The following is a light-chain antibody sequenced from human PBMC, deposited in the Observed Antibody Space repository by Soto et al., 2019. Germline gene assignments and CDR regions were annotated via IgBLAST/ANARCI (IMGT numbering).Light chain of an antibody. Sequence: EIVMTQSPATLSVSPGERATLSCRASQSVSSNLAWYQQKPGQAPRLLLYGASTRATGIPARFSGSGSGTEVTLTISSLQSEDFAVYYCQQYNYWPRTFGQGTKVEIK. CDR2: GAS. V-gene: IGKV3-15*01. CDR1: QSVSSN. J-gene: IGKJ1*01. CDR3: QQYNYWPRT.